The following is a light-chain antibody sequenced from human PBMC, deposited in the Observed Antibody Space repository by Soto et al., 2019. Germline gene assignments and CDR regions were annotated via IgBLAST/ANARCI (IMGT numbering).Light chain of an antibody. J-gene: IGKJ1*01. CDR3: HQYGSSPGS. CDR1: QTVTSNY. Sequence: ESVLSQSPGTLSSPPEGRATLSCRASQTVTSNYLAWYQQKRGQAPRLLIWGASIRAADLPDRFSGGGSGTDFTLTISRLEAEDFAIYYCHQYGSSPGSFGQGTKVDIK. V-gene: IGKV3-20*01. CDR2: GAS.